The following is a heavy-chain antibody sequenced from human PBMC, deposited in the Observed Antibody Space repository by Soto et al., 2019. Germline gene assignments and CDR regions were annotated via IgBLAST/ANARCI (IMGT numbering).Heavy chain of an antibody. CDR1: GGSISSGGYS. CDR2: IYHSGST. Sequence: QLQLQESGSGLVKPSQTLSLTCAVSGGSISSGGYSWSWIRQPPGKGLEWIGYIYHSGSTYYNPSLKSRVTISVDRSKNQFSLKLSSVTAADTAVYYCARASYGDYEGNWFDPWGQGTLVTVSS. CDR3: ARASYGDYEGNWFDP. V-gene: IGHV4-30-2*01. J-gene: IGHJ5*02. D-gene: IGHD4-17*01.